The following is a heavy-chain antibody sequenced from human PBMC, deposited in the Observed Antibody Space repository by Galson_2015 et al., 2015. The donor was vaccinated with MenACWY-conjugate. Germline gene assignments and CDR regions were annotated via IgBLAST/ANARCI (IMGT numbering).Heavy chain of an antibody. CDR3: VVNSYGS. J-gene: IGHJ4*02. V-gene: IGHV3-64D*06. D-gene: IGHD2/OR15-2a*01. Sequence: SLRLSCAASGFAFSNYNLHWVRQAPGKGLEYIAAIRGSGDGTYYADSVKGRFTISRDNSKNTLSLHMNSLRTEDTAVYYCVVNSYGSWGQGTLVTVSS. CDR1: GFAFSNYN. CDR2: IRGSGDGT.